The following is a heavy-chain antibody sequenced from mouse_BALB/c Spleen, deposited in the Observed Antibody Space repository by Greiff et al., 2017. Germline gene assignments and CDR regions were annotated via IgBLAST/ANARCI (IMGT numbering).Heavy chain of an antibody. CDR1: GFALTSYN. J-gene: IGHJ4*01. CDR3: AREDGYYVPYAMDY. D-gene: IGHD2-3*01. Sequence: QLQESGPELVKPGASVKVSCKASGFALTSYNMYWVKQSHGKSLEWIGYIDPYNGGTSYNQKFKGKATLTVDKSSSTAYMHLNSLTSEDSAVYYGAREDGYYVPYAMDYWGQGTSDTVSS. V-gene: IGHV1S135*01. CDR2: IDPYNGGT.